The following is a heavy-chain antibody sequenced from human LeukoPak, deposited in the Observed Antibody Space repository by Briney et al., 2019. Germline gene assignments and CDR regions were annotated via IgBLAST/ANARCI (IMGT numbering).Heavy chain of an antibody. V-gene: IGHV5-51*01. D-gene: IGHD1-7*01. J-gene: IGHJ4*02. CDR2: IYPGDSDT. CDR3: ARRLRNSRGIDY. Sequence: GESLKISCKGSGYSFTSYWIAWVRQMPGKGLEWMGIIYPGDSDTTYSPSFQGQVNISADKSISTAYLQWSSLKPSDTAIYYCARRLRNSRGIDYWGQGTLVTVSS. CDR1: GYSFTSYW.